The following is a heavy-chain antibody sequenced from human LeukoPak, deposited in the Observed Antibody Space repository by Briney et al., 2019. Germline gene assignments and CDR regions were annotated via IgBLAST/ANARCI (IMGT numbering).Heavy chain of an antibody. J-gene: IGHJ5*02. CDR3: ARETGVYYGSGSYSA. D-gene: IGHD3-10*01. Sequence: GGSLRLSCAASGFTVSSNYMSWVRQAPGKGLEWVSVIYSGGSTYYADSVKGRFTISRHNSKNTLYLQMNSLRAEDTAVYYCARETGVYYGSGSYSAWGQGTLVTVS. CDR1: GFTVSSNY. V-gene: IGHV3-53*04. CDR2: IYSGGST.